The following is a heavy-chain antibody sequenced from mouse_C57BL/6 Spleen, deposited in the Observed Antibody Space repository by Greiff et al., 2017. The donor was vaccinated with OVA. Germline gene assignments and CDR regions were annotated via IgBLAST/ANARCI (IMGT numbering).Heavy chain of an antibody. Sequence: EVKLVESGGDLVKPGGSLKLSCAASGFTFSSYGMSWVRQTPDKRLEWVATISSGGSYTYYPDSVKGRFTISRDNAKNTLYLQMSSLKSEDTAMYYCARHDPGYDYDEAMDYWGQGTSVTVSS. V-gene: IGHV5-6*01. D-gene: IGHD2-4*01. CDR1: GFTFSSYG. J-gene: IGHJ4*01. CDR2: ISSGGSYT. CDR3: ARHDPGYDYDEAMDY.